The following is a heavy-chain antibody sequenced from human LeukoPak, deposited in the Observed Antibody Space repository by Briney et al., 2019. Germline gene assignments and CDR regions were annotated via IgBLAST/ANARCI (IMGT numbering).Heavy chain of an antibody. CDR1: GFTFSSFW. CDR2: IKEDGREK. V-gene: IGHV3-7*01. Sequence: TGGSLRLSCAASGFTFSSFWMSWIRQAPGKGLEWVANIKEDGREKYYVVSVKGRFTISRDNAKNSLYLQMNNLKAEDTAMYYCVRFMRGTIGGDNWGQGTLVTVSA. D-gene: IGHD3-16*01. CDR3: VRFMRGTIGGDN. J-gene: IGHJ4*02.